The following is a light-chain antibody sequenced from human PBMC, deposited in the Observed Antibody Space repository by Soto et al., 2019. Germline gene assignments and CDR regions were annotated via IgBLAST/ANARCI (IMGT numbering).Light chain of an antibody. V-gene: IGKV3-15*01. CDR3: QQYQNLWT. Sequence: EMVMSQSPATLSVSPGERATLSCRASQTIYSNVAWYQHRPGQAPRLLIYRASTRATGIPARFSGSGSGTEFTLTISSLQSEDFAVYYCQQYQNLWTFGQGTKVDI. CDR1: QTIYSN. CDR2: RAS. J-gene: IGKJ1*01.